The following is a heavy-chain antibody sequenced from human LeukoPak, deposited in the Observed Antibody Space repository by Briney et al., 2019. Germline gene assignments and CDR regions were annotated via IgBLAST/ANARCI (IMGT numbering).Heavy chain of an antibody. CDR3: ARGGGSYFGTIDY. J-gene: IGHJ4*02. V-gene: IGHV4-59*11. CDR2: IYYRGST. D-gene: IGHD1-26*01. Sequence: PSETLSLTCTVSGGSISSHYWSWIRQPPGKGLEWIGYIYYRGSTNYNPSLKSRVTISVDTSKNQFSLKLSSVTAADTAVYYCARGGGSYFGTIDYWGQGTLVTVSS. CDR1: GGSISSHY.